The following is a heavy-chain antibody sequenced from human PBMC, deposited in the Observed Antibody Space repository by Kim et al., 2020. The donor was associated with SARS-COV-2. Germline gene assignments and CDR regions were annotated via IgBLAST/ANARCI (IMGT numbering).Heavy chain of an antibody. Sequence: GGSLRLSCAASGFTFSSYSMNWVRQAPGKGLEWVSYISSSSSTIYYADSVKGRFTISRDNANNSLYLQMNSLRDEDTAVYYCARSGERSGYNYYYYYGMDVWGQGTTVTVSS. V-gene: IGHV3-48*02. D-gene: IGHD3-3*01. J-gene: IGHJ6*02. CDR3: ARSGERSGYNYYYYYGMDV. CDR2: ISSSSSTI. CDR1: GFTFSSYS.